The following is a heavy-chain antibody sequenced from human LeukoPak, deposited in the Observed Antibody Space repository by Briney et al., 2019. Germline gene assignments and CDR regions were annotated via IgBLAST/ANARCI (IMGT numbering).Heavy chain of an antibody. CDR2: IYYSGST. J-gene: IGHJ4*02. CDR3: ARTGTTGDYFDY. V-gene: IGHV4-59*01. Sequence: PSETLSLTCAVYGGSFSGYYWSWIRQPPGKGLEWIGYIYYSGSTNYNPSLKSRVTISVDTSKNQFSLRLTSVTAADTAVYYCARTGTTGDYFDYWGQGTLVTVSS. CDR1: GGSFSGYY. D-gene: IGHD1-1*01.